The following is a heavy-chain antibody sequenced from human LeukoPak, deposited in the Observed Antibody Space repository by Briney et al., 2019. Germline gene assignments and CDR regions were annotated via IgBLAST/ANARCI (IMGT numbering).Heavy chain of an antibody. V-gene: IGHV3-23*01. CDR2: ISGSGGST. CDR3: AKGLTVTTDTYLDY. D-gene: IGHD4-17*01. J-gene: IGHJ4*02. Sequence: GGSLRLSCAASGFTFNTYSMNWVRQAPGKGLEWVSAISGSGGSTYYADSVKGRFTISRDNSKNTLYLQMNSLRAEDTAVYYCAKGLTVTTDTYLDYWGQGTLVTVSS. CDR1: GFTFNTYS.